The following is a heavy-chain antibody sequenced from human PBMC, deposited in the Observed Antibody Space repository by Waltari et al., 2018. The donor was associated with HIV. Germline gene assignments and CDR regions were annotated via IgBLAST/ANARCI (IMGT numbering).Heavy chain of an antibody. CDR1: GYSFTSYW. CDR3: ARHYQQLGYYYYYGMDV. V-gene: IGHV5-10-1*01. D-gene: IGHD6-6*01. CDR2: IDPSDSYT. Sequence: EVQLVQSGAEVKKPGESLRISCKGSGYSFTSYWISWVRQMPGKGLEWMGRIDPSDSYTNYSPSFQGHVTISADKSISTAYLQWSSLKASDTAMYYCARHYQQLGYYYYYGMDVWGQGTTVTVSS. J-gene: IGHJ6*02.